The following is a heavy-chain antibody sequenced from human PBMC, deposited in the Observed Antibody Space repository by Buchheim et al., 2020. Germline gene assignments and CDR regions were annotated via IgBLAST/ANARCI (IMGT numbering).Heavy chain of an antibody. CDR3: AKDPAYYYDSSGYFDY. V-gene: IGHV3-74*01. CDR1: GFPINLYW. J-gene: IGHJ4*02. CDR2: IDSDGTNT. D-gene: IGHD3-22*01. Sequence: EVQVVESGGGLVQPGGPLRLSCQALGFPINLYWRHWVRQVQGRGPVWVSRIDSDGTNTNYADSVKGGFAISRDISKNTLYLQMNSLRAEDTAVYYCAKDPAYYYDSSGYFDYWGQGTL.